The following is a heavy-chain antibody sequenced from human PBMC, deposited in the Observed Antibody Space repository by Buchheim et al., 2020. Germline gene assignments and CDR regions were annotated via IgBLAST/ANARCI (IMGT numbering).Heavy chain of an antibody. CDR2: IYPGDSDT. V-gene: IGHV5-51*01. D-gene: IGHD2-15*01. CDR3: ARQHCTDDSCYLSWFDP. Sequence: EVQLVQSGAEVREPGESLKISCKGSGYTFISYWIAWVRQMPGKGLEWMGIIYPGDSDTRYSTSFQGQVTIPADKSINTAYLQWSSLKASDTAIYYCARQHCTDDSCYLSWFDPWGQGTL. J-gene: IGHJ5*02. CDR1: GYTFISYW.